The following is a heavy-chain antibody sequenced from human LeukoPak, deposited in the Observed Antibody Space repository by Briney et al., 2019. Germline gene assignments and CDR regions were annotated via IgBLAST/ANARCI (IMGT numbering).Heavy chain of an antibody. D-gene: IGHD4-17*01. J-gene: IGHJ4*02. Sequence: SETLSLTCTVSGGSISSSSYYWVWLRQPPGKGLEWIGSIYYSGSTYYNPSLKRRVTISVDTSKNQFSLKLSSVNAADTAVYYCARANFPDYGDSYFDFWGQGTLVTVS. CDR3: ARANFPDYGDSYFDF. CDR2: IYYSGST. CDR1: GGSISSSSYY. V-gene: IGHV4-39*07.